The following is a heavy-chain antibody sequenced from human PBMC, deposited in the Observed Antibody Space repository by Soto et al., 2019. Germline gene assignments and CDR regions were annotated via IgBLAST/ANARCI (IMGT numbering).Heavy chain of an antibody. CDR2: IIPIFGTA. CDR1: VCTFSSYA. D-gene: IGHD6-13*01. Sequence: SVKVSCKASVCTFSSYAISWVRQAPGQGLEWMGGIIPIFGTANYAQKFQGRVTITADESTSTAYMELSSLRSEDTAVYYCARAYTSSWYREQRYYYGMDVWGQGTTVTVSS. CDR3: ARAYTSSWYREQRYYYGMDV. V-gene: IGHV1-69*13. J-gene: IGHJ6*02.